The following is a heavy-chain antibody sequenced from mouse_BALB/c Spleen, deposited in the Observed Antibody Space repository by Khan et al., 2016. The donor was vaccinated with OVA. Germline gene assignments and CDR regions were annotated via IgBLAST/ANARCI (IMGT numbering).Heavy chain of an antibody. CDR1: GYTFTSYT. CDR3: VRDGAYHRNDGWFAY. Sequence: QVQLKESGAELARPGASVKMSCKASGYTFTSYTIHWLKLRPGQGLEWIGFINPSNGYTNYNQKFKDKATLTADKSSTTVYMQLSSLTSDDSAVYNCVRDGAYHRNDGWFAYWGQGTLVTVSA. J-gene: IGHJ3*01. CDR2: INPSNGYT. D-gene: IGHD2-14*01. V-gene: IGHV1-4*01.